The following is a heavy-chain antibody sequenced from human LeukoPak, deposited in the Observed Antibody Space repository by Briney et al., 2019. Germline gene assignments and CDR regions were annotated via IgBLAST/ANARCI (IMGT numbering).Heavy chain of an antibody. CDR1: GFTFSSYA. J-gene: IGHJ4*02. Sequence: GGSLRLSCAASGFTFSSYAMSWVRQAPGKGLEWVSAISGSGGSTYYADSVKGRFTISRDNSKNTLYLQMNSLRAEDTAVYYCAKVRLLWFRELLFSPDFDYWGRGTLVTVSS. D-gene: IGHD3-10*01. CDR2: ISGSGGST. CDR3: AKVRLLWFRELLFSPDFDY. V-gene: IGHV3-23*01.